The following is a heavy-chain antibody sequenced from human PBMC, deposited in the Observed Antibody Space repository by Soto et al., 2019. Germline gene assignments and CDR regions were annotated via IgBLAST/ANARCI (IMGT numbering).Heavy chain of an antibody. Sequence: GGSLRLSCAASGFTFSNAWMNWVRQAPGKGLEWVGRIKIKTDGGTTDYAAPVKGRFTISRDDSKNTLYLQMNSLKTEDTAVYYCSTAGYYNLVDYWGQGALVTVSS. CDR2: IKIKTDGGTT. V-gene: IGHV3-15*07. CDR1: GFTFSNAW. D-gene: IGHD2-15*01. J-gene: IGHJ4*02. CDR3: STAGYYNLVDY.